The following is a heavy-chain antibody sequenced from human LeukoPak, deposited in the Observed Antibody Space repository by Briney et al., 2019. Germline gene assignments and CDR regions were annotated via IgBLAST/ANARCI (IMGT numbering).Heavy chain of an antibody. CDR1: GFSLSTSGVG. CDR2: IYWDDDK. D-gene: IGHD4-17*01. V-gene: IGHV2-5*02. J-gene: IGHJ5*02. CDR3: AHSWEDYGDYVGWFDP. Sequence: SGPTLVKPTQTLTLTCTFSGFSLSTSGVGVGWVRQPPGKALEWLALIYWDDDKRYSPFLNSRLTITKDTSNNQVVLTMTNMDPVDTATYYCAHSWEDYGDYVGWFDPWGQGTLVTVSS.